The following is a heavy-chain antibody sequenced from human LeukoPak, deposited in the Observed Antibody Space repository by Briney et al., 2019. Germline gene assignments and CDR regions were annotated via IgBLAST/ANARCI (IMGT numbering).Heavy chain of an antibody. V-gene: IGHV1-69*05. Sequence: SVKVSCKASGGTFSSYAISWVRQVPGQGLEWMGGIIPIFGTANYAQKFQGRVTITTDESTSTAYMELSSLRSEDTAVYYCARDVAYCSSTSCHYYFDYWGQGTLVTVSS. J-gene: IGHJ4*02. CDR3: ARDVAYCSSTSCHYYFDY. D-gene: IGHD2-2*01. CDR2: IIPIFGTA. CDR1: GGTFSSYA.